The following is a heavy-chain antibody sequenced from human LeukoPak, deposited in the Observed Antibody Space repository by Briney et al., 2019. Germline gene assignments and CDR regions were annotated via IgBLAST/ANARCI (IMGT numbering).Heavy chain of an antibody. Sequence: GGSLRLSCAASGFTFSGYSMNWVRQAPGKGLEWVSSISGSSGYIYYADSVRGRFTVSRDNAKNSLYLQMNSLRAEDTAVYYCANFPSGWSASDIDYWGQGTLVTVSS. CDR3: ANFPSGWSASDIDY. CDR1: GFTFSGYS. V-gene: IGHV3-21*04. J-gene: IGHJ4*02. CDR2: ISGSSGYI. D-gene: IGHD6-19*01.